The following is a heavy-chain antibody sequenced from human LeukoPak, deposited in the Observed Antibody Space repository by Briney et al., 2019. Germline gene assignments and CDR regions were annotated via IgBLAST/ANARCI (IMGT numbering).Heavy chain of an antibody. J-gene: IGHJ3*02. D-gene: IGHD3-22*01. CDR3: ARYPRAPYYYDSSGSDAFDI. V-gene: IGHV4-4*07. Sequence: AETLSLTCTVSGVSISSYDWSWLRQPAGKGLEWIGRIYSSGSTNYNPYLKSRVPMSGDTPNIQFSLQLISVTAADTAVYYCARYPRAPYYYDSSGSDAFDILGQGTMVTVSS. CDR2: IYSSGST. CDR1: GVSISSYD.